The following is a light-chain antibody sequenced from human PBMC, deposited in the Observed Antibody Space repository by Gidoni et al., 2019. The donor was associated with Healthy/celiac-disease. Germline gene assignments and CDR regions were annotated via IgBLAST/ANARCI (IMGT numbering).Light chain of an antibody. J-gene: IGLJ1*01. V-gene: IGLV3-19*01. Sequence: SSELTQDPAAPVAVGQTVRITCQGDSLRSYYASWYQQKPGQAPVLVIYGKNNRPSGIPDRFSGSSSGNTASLTITGAQAEDEADYYCNSRDSSGNHFFGTGTKVTVL. CDR1: SLRSYY. CDR2: GKN. CDR3: NSRDSSGNHF.